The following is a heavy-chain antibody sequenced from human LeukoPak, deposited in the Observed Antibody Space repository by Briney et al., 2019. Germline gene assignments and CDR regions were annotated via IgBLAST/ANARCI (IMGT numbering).Heavy chain of an antibody. J-gene: IGHJ6*02. V-gene: IGHV1-69*04. CDR1: GGTFSSYA. CDR2: IIPILGIA. D-gene: IGHD3-22*01. CDR3: ARDKITMIVVVIMGMDV. Sequence: SVKVSCKASGGTFSSYAISWVRHAPGQGLEWMGRIIPILGIANYAQKFQGRVTITADKSTSTAYMELSSLRSEDTAVYYCARDKITMIVVVIMGMDVWGQGTTVTVSS.